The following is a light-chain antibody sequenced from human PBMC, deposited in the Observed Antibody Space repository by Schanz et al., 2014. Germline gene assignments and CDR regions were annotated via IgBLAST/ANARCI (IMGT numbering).Light chain of an antibody. CDR3: SSYTSTVSVV. Sequence: QSVLTQPPSASGSPGQSVTFSCTGTSSDVGGYNYVSWYQQHPGKAPKLMIYEVSKRPSGVPDRFSGSKSGNTASLTISGLQAEDEANYYCSSYTSTVSVVFGGGTKLTVL. CDR1: SSDVGGYNY. V-gene: IGLV2-8*01. CDR2: EVS. J-gene: IGLJ2*01.